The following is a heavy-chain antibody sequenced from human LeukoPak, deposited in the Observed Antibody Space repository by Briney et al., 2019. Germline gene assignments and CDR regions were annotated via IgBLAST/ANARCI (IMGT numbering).Heavy chain of an antibody. V-gene: IGHV1-2*02. CDR2: VNPNSGGT. CDR3: ASIAVAGTYSTGFDY. D-gene: IGHD6-19*01. CDR1: GYTLTGYH. J-gene: IGHJ4*02. Sequence: ASVKVSCKASGYTLTGYHMHWVRQAPGQGLEWMGWVNPNSGGTNYAQKFQGRVTMTRDTSISTAYMELSRLRSDDTAVYYCASIAVAGTYSTGFDYWGQGTLVTVSS.